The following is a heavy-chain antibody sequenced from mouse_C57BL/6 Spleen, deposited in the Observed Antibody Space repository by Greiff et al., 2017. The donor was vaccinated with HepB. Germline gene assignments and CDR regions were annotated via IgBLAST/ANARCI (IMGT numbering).Heavy chain of an antibody. CDR3: TANWDLY. Sequence: EVQRVESGAELVRPGASVKLSCTASGFNIKDDYMHWVKQRPEQGLEWIGWIDPENGDTEYASKFQGKATITADTSSNTAYLQLSSLTSEDTAVYYCTANWDLYWGQGTTLTVSS. CDR2: IDPENGDT. D-gene: IGHD4-1*01. CDR1: GFNIKDDY. J-gene: IGHJ2*01. V-gene: IGHV14-4*01.